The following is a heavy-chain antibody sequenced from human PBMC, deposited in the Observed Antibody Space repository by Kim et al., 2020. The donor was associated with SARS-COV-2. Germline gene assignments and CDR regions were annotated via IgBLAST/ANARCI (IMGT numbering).Heavy chain of an antibody. J-gene: IGHJ4*02. CDR3: ARAAPMVRGVFDY. CDR1: GGSISSYY. V-gene: IGHV4-59*01. D-gene: IGHD3-10*01. CDR2: IYYSGST. Sequence: SETLSLTCTVSGGSISSYYWSWIRQPPGKGLEWIGYIYYSGSTNYNPSLKSRVTISVDTSKNQFSLKLSSVTAADTAVYYCARAAPMVRGVFDYWGQGTL.